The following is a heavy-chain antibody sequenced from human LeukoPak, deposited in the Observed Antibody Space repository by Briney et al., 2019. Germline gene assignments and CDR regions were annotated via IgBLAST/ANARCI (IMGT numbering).Heavy chain of an antibody. CDR2: MNPNSGNT. CDR3: ARGSRVRWELQPIGY. V-gene: IGHV1-8*01. J-gene: IGHJ4*02. CDR1: GYTFTSYD. Sequence: GASVKVSCKASGYTFTSYDINWVRQATGQGLEWMGWMNPNSGNTGYAQKFQGRVTMTRNTSISTAYMELSSLRSEDTAVYYCARGSRVRWELQPIGYRGQGTLVTVSS. D-gene: IGHD1-26*01.